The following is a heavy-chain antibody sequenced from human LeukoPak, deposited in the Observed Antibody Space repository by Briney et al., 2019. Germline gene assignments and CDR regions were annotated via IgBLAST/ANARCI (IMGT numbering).Heavy chain of an antibody. V-gene: IGHV3-74*01. CDR3: ARARGIVGATRSDAFDI. J-gene: IGHJ3*02. CDR2: TNSDGSST. D-gene: IGHD1-26*01. CDR1: GFTFSPYS. Sequence: GGSLRLSCAASGFTFSPYSMNWVRQAPGKGLEWVSRTNSDGSSTSYADSVRGRFTISRDNAKNTLYLQMNSLRAEDTAVYYCARARGIVGATRSDAFDIWGQGTMVTVSS.